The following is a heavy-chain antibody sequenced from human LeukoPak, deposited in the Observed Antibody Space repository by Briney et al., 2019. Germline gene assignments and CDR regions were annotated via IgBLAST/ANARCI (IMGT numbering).Heavy chain of an antibody. D-gene: IGHD6-19*01. CDR2: IYTSGST. CDR3: AREVSSCWYARLGYYYHYGMDV. Sequence: PSETLSLTCTVSGGSISSYYWSWIRQPAGKGLEWIGRIYTSGSTNYNPSLKSRVTMSVDTPKNQYSLKLSSVTAADTAVYYCAREVSSCWYARLGYYYHYGMDVWGQGTTVTVSS. CDR1: GGSISSYY. J-gene: IGHJ6*02. V-gene: IGHV4-4*07.